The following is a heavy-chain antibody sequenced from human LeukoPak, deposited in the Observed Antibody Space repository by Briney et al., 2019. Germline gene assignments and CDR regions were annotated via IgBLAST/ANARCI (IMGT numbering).Heavy chain of an antibody. CDR3: VRKYCSGGDCYSNY. V-gene: IGHV4-39*01. CDR1: GGSISSSGYY. D-gene: IGHD2-15*01. J-gene: IGHJ4*02. CDR2: IYYGGST. Sequence: PSETLSLTCTVSGGSISSSGYYWGWIRQPPGKGLEWIGSIYYGGSTYYNPSLKSRVTISVDTSKNQFSLKLSSVTAADTAMYYCVRKYCSGGDCYSNYWGQGTLVTVSS.